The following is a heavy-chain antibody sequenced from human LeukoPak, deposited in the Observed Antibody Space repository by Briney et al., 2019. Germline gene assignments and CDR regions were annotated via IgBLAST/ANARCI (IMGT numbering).Heavy chain of an antibody. V-gene: IGHV3-7*01. CDR1: GFTFSKYW. CDR2: IKQDGSEK. Sequence: GGSLRLSCAASGFTFSKYWMGWVRQAPGKGLEGVAHIKQDGSEKYYVDSVKGRFTISRDNAKNSLYLQMNSLRAEDTAVYYCARDTGRIYSNAYFPFFDYWGQGTLVTVSS. J-gene: IGHJ4*02. D-gene: IGHD2/OR15-2a*01. CDR3: ARDTGRIYSNAYFPFFDY.